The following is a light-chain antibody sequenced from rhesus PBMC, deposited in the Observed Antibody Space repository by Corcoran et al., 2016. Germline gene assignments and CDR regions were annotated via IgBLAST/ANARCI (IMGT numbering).Light chain of an antibody. V-gene: IGKV1-22*01. Sequence: DIQMTLSPSSLSASVGDTVTITCRASQSISSWLDWYQQKPGKAPKLLIYKASSLQSGVPSRFTGSGTGTDFTLTISSLQPEDFASYYCLQYNSSPLIFGGGTKVELK. CDR1: QSISSW. CDR3: LQYNSSPLI. J-gene: IGKJ4*01. CDR2: KAS.